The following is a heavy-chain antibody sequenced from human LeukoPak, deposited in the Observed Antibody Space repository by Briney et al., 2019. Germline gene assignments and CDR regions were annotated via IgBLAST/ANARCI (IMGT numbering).Heavy chain of an antibody. Sequence: SETLSLTCTVSGGSISTYYWAWIRQPPGKGLDWIGFIYYSGTTNYNPSLKSRVTISVDTSKNQFSLKLSSLTAADTAVYYSAREGWYYDSSGRLRGYFDYWGQGTLVTVSS. CDR1: GGSISTYY. J-gene: IGHJ4*02. CDR2: IYYSGTT. D-gene: IGHD3-22*01. CDR3: AREGWYYDSSGRLRGYFDY. V-gene: IGHV4-59*01.